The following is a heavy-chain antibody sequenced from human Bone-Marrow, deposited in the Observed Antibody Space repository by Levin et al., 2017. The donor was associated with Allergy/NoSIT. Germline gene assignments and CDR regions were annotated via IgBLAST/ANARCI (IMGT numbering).Heavy chain of an antibody. V-gene: IGHV3-23*01. D-gene: IGHD3-16*01. CDR1: GFTFYNYA. CDR3: AKDSRLGTSNWFDP. J-gene: IGHJ5*02. CDR2: ISGGSI. Sequence: SCAASGFTFYNYAMTWFRQAPGKGLEWVSTISGGSIYYADSVKGRFTISGDNSKNTVYLQMNSLRAEDTAIYYCAKDSRLGTSNWFDPWGQGTLVTVSS.